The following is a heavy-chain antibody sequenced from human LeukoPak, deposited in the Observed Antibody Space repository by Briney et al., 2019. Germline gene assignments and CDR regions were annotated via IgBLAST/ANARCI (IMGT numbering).Heavy chain of an antibody. D-gene: IGHD6-6*01. V-gene: IGHV3-30-3*01. J-gene: IGHJ4*02. CDR1: GFTFSSYA. CDR3: ARDRGNMQLAGLFDY. CDR2: ISYDGSNK. Sequence: PGRSLRLSCAASGFTFSSYAMHWVRRAPGKGLEWVAVISYDGSNKYYADSVKGRFTISRDNSKNTLYLQMNSLRAEDTAVYYCARDRGNMQLAGLFDYWGQGTLVTVSS.